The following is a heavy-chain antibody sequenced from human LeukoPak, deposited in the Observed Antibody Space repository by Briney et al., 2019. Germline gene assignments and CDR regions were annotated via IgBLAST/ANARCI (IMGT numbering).Heavy chain of an antibody. CDR3: AREVVSSTMVRGVTVYGMDV. V-gene: IGHV1-2*02. Sequence: ASVKVSCSASGYTFTGYYMHWVRQAPGQGLEWMGWINPNSGGTNYAQKFQGRVTMTRDTSISTAYMELSRLRSDDTAVYYCAREVVSSTMVRGVTVYGMDVWGQGTTVTVSS. CDR1: GYTFTGYY. D-gene: IGHD3-10*01. J-gene: IGHJ6*02. CDR2: INPNSGGT.